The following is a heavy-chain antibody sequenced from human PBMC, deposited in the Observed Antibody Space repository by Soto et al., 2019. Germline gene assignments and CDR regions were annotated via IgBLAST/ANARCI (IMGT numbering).Heavy chain of an antibody. CDR2: IIPILGIA. D-gene: IGHD3-22*01. CDR1: GGTFSSYT. Sequence: SVKVSCKASGGTFSSYTISWVRQAPGQGLEWMGRIIPILGIANYAQKFQGRVTITADKSTSTAYMELSSLRSEDTAVYYCARIYDSSGYYPFYPTNYYGMDVWGQGTTVTVSS. J-gene: IGHJ6*02. CDR3: ARIYDSSGYYPFYPTNYYGMDV. V-gene: IGHV1-69*02.